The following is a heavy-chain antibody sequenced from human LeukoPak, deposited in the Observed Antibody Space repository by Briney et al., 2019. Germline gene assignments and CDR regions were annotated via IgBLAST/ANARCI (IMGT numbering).Heavy chain of an antibody. Sequence: GGSLRLSCAASGFTFSSYWMHWVRQAPGKGLEWVANVKQDGSEKYYVDSVKGRFSISRDNARNSLHLQMNSLRAEDTAVYYCARDCGILRIDCGDSLDIWGQGTMVTVSS. J-gene: IGHJ3*02. CDR2: VKQDGSEK. D-gene: IGHD2-21*01. CDR1: GFTFSSYW. V-gene: IGHV3-7*03. CDR3: ARDCGILRIDCGDSLDI.